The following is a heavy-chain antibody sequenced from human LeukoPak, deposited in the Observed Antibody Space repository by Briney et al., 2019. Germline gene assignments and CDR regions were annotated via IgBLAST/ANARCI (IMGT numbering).Heavy chain of an antibody. Sequence: PSQTLSHTCTVSGGSISSGGYYWSWIRQHPGKGLEWIGYIYYSGSTYYNPSLKSRVTISVDTSKNQFSLKLSSVTAADTAVYYCARVRDSSSWYEVRYYYGMDVWGQGTTVTVSS. D-gene: IGHD6-13*01. V-gene: IGHV4-31*03. J-gene: IGHJ6*02. CDR2: IYYSGST. CDR1: GGSISSGGYY. CDR3: ARVRDSSSWYEVRYYYGMDV.